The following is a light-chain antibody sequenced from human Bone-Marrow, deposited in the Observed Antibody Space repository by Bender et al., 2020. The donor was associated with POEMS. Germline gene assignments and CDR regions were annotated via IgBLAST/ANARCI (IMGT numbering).Light chain of an antibody. CDR2: EVS. J-gene: IGLJ1*01. CDR3: SSYTAGSKL. V-gene: IGLV2-14*02. CDR1: GSDVESYNL. Sequence: QSALTQPASVSGSPGQSITISCTGTGSDVESYNLVSWYQQHPGKAPKLMIYEVSKRPSGVSNRFSGSKSGNTASLTISGLQAEDEADYYCSSYTAGSKLFGTGTKVTVV.